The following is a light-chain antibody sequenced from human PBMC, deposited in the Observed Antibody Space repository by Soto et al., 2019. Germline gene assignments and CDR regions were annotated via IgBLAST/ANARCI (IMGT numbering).Light chain of an antibody. CDR3: QQCGSSPWT. J-gene: IGKJ1*01. Sequence: EIVLTQSPGTRSLCPGERATLSCRASQSVSSYYLAWYQQKPGQAPRLLIYAASSRATGIPDRFSGGGSGTDFTLTISRLEPEDFAVYYCQQCGSSPWTFGQGTKVDIK. V-gene: IGKV3-20*01. CDR1: QSVSSYY. CDR2: AAS.